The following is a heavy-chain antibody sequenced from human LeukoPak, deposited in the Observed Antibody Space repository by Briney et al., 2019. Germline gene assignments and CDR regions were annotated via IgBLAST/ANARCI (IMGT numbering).Heavy chain of an antibody. J-gene: IGHJ4*02. D-gene: IGHD3-3*01. CDR3: ARDAFNAYYDFWSGYYDY. CDR2: IYYSGST. Sequence: SETLSLTCTVSGGSISSGDYSWRWIRQPAGKGLDWLGYIYYSGSTYYNPSLKSRVTISVDTSKNQFSLKLSSVTAADTAVYYCARDAFNAYYDFWSGYYDYWGQGTLVTVSS. CDR1: GGSISSGDYS. V-gene: IGHV4-30-4*08.